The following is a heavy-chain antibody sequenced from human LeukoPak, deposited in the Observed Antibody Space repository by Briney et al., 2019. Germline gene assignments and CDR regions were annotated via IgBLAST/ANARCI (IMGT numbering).Heavy chain of an antibody. V-gene: IGHV1-8*01. CDR3: ARRLGPTVTIYYFDY. CDR2: VNPNSGNT. J-gene: IGHJ4*02. D-gene: IGHD4-17*01. Sequence: ASVKVSCKASGYTFTSYDINWVRQATGQGLEWMGWVNPNSGNTGYAQKFQGRVTMTRNTSISTAYMELSSLRSEDTAVYYCARRLGPTVTIYYFDYWGQGTLVTVSS. CDR1: GYTFTSYD.